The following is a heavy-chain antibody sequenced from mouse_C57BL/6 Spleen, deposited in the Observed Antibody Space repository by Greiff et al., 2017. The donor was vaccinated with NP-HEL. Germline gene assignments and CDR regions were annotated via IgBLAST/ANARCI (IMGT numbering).Heavy chain of an antibody. CDR1: GYTFTSYW. CDR3: ARWTVVAESGYYFDY. J-gene: IGHJ2*01. V-gene: IGHV1-69*01. D-gene: IGHD1-1*01. CDR2: IDPSDSYT. Sequence: VQLQQPGAELVMPGASVKLSCKASGYTFTSYWMHWVKQRPGQGLEWIGEIDPSDSYTNYNQKFKGKSTLTVDKSSSTAYMQLSSLTSEDSAVYYCARWTVVAESGYYFDYWGQGTTLTVSS.